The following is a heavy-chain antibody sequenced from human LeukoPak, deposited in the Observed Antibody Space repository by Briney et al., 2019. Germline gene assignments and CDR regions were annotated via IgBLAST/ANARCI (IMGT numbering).Heavy chain of an antibody. D-gene: IGHD1-26*01. Sequence: ASVKVSCKASGGTFSSYAISWVRQAPGQGLEWMGWISAYNGNTNYAQKLQGRVTMTTDTSTSTAYMELRSLRSDDTAVYYCARGTWEGSLDYWGQGTLVTVSS. CDR1: GGTFSSYA. V-gene: IGHV1-18*01. CDR2: ISAYNGNT. J-gene: IGHJ4*02. CDR3: ARGTWEGSLDY.